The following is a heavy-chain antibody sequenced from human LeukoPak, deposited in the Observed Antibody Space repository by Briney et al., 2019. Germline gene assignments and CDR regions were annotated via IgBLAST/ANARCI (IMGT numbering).Heavy chain of an antibody. CDR2: IKQDGSEK. V-gene: IGHV3-7*01. J-gene: IGHJ5*02. CDR1: GFTFSSYW. D-gene: IGHD3-10*01. CDR3: ARVVWFGEAPSLGWFDP. Sequence: GGSLRLSCAASGFTFSSYWMSWVRQAPGKGLEWVANIKQDGSEKYYVDSVKGRFTISRDNAKNSLYLEMNSLRAEDTAVYCCARVVWFGEAPSLGWFDPWGEGTLVTVSS.